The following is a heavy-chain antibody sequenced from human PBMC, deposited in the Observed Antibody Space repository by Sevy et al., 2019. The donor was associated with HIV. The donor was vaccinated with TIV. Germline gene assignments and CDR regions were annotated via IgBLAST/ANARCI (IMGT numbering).Heavy chain of an antibody. CDR2: LDPGNGEI. V-gene: IGHV1-24*01. CDR1: GYSLSKLS. CDR3: ATVGLGYYSGSSYYQVDWIDP. D-gene: IGHD2-15*01. J-gene: IGHJ5*02. Sequence: ASVKVSCKVFGYSLSKLSMHWVRQAPGKGLEWMGSLDPGNGEITYSQTLQGRVTMTEDTSTDTAYMELSSLTSEDTATYYCATVGLGYYSGSSYYQVDWIDPWGQGTLVTVSS.